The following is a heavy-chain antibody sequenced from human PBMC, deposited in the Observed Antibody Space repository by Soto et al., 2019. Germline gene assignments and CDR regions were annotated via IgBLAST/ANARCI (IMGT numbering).Heavy chain of an antibody. CDR1: GYTFTSYG. CDR2: ISAYNGNT. J-gene: IGHJ2*01. D-gene: IGHD3-3*01. CDR3: ARTYYDFWSGYYTVYWYFDL. V-gene: IGHV1-18*01. Sequence: EASVKVSCKASGYTFTSYGISWVRQAPGQGLEWMGWISAYNGNTNYAQKLQGRVTMTTDTSTSTAYMELRSLRSDDTAVYYCARTYYDFWSGYYTVYWYFDLWRRGTLVTVSS.